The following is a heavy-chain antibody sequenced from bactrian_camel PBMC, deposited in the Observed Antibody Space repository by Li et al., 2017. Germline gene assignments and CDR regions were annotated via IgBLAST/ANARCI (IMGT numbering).Heavy chain of an antibody. D-gene: IGHD1*01. CDR2: IGSDGSIS. J-gene: IGHJ4*01. CDR1: GYTFSSYC. V-gene: IGHV3S6*01. Sequence: HVQLVESGGGSVQAGGSLRLSCAASGYTFSSYCMAWFRQVPGKQREAIAAIGSDGSISYDEVVVKGRFTISKDNTKTTLYLQMNSLKPEDTAMYYCAADKCDDWKVAGASYKYWGQGTQVTVS. CDR3: AADKCDDWKVAGASYKY.